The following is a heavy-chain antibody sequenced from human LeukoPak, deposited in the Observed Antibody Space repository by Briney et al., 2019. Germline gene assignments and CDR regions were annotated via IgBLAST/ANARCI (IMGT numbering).Heavy chain of an antibody. J-gene: IGHJ4*02. D-gene: IGHD5-12*01. CDR1: GFTFRNYK. Sequence: GGSLRLSCAASGFTFRNYKMHWVRQAPGKGLEWVAVISDDGRNEYYADSVKGRFTISRDNSKNTLYVQMNSLRAEDTAVYYCARDTGYDLVFDYWGQGTLVTVSS. V-gene: IGHV3-30*04. CDR2: ISDDGRNE. CDR3: ARDTGYDLVFDY.